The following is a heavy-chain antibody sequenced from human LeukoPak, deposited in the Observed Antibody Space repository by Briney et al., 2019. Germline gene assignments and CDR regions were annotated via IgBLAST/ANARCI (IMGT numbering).Heavy chain of an antibody. CDR3: ARDNSVRDEAWWFNP. Sequence: SETLSLTCAVYGGSFSGYYWSWIRQPPGKGLEWIGEINHSGSTNYNPSLKSRVTISVDTSKNQFSLKLSSVTAADTAVYYCARDNSVRDEAWWFNPWGQGTLVTVSS. CDR1: GGSFSGYY. CDR2: INHSGST. V-gene: IGHV4-34*01. D-gene: IGHD5-24*01. J-gene: IGHJ5*02.